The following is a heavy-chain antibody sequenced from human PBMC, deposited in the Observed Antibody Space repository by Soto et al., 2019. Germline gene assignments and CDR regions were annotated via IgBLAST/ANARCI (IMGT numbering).Heavy chain of an antibody. CDR2: IDSGGRDI. D-gene: IGHD4-17*01. CDR3: ASARTVPTLQDVY. CDR1: GFTFSIYT. Sequence: PGGSLRLSCAGSGFTFSIYTMNWVRQAPGKGLEWVSSIDSGGRDIHYADSVRGRFTISRDNAKSSLYLQMNSLRAEDTAVYYCASARTVPTLQDVYWGQGILVTVSS. V-gene: IGHV3-21*01. J-gene: IGHJ4*02.